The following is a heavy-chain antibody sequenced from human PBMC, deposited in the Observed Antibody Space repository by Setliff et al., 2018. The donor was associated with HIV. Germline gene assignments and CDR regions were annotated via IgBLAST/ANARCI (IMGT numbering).Heavy chain of an antibody. Sequence: GGSLRLSCAASGFTFTNYWMAWIRQAPGRGLEWAAIISNDGGREYYVDSVKGRFTISRDNAKSSLYLQMDSLRVEDTSVYYCWSGYTNGRWGQGTLVTVSS. D-gene: IGHD5-12*01. CDR1: GFTFTNYW. V-gene: IGHV3-7*01. CDR2: ISNDGGRE. CDR3: WSGYTNGR. J-gene: IGHJ4*02.